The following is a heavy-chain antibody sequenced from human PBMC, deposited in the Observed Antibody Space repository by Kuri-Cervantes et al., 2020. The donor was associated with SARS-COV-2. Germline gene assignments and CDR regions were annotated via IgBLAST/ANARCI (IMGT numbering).Heavy chain of an antibody. CDR3: ARDLRGYSGYDSGRRGGWFDP. CDR2: ISSSSSTI. J-gene: IGHJ5*02. Sequence: GGSLRLSCAASGFTFSSYSMNWVRQAPGKGLEWVSYISSSSSTIYYADSVKGRFTISRDNAKNSLYLQMNSLRAEDTALYHCARDLRGYSGYDSGRRGGWFDPWGQGTLVTVSS. V-gene: IGHV3-48*01. CDR1: GFTFSSYS. D-gene: IGHD5-12*01.